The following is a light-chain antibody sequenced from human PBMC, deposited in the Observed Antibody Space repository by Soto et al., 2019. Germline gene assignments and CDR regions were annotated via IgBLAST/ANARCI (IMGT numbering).Light chain of an antibody. J-gene: IGLJ2*01. CDR1: RYNIGSNT. CDR2: RDH. CDR3: AAWDDSLNGYVV. Sequence: QSVLTQPPSASGTPGQRVTISCSGSRYNIGSNTVNWYQQVPGTAPRLLIHRDHQRPSGVPDRFSGSKSGTSSSLAISGLQSEDEADYYYAAWDDSLNGYVVFGGVTKLTVL. V-gene: IGLV1-44*01.